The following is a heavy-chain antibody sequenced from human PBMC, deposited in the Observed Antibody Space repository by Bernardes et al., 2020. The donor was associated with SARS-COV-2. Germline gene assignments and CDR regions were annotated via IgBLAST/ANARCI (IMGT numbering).Heavy chain of an antibody. J-gene: IGHJ4*02. CDR3: ARVGSGTYPPDFDY. V-gene: IGHV1-2*02. Sequence: ASVKVSCKASGYTFTDYYMSWVRQAPGQGLEWMGWINPNSRGPNYPQKFQGRVTMTCDTSISTAYMDLSRLRSDDTAVYYCARVGSGTYPPDFDYWGQGTLVTVSS. CDR1: GYTFTDYY. CDR2: INPNSRGP. D-gene: IGHD3-3*01.